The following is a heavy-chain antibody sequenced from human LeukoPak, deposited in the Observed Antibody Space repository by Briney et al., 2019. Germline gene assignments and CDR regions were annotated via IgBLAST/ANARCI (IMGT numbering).Heavy chain of an antibody. CDR3: ARSPSSSTEGYFDY. Sequence: SETLSLTCTVSGGXISSYYCSWIRQPAGKGLEWIGRVYTSGSTNYSPSLKSRVSMSVDTSKNQFSLKLTSVTAADTAVYFCARSPSSSTEGYFDYWGQGTLVTVSS. V-gene: IGHV4-4*07. J-gene: IGHJ4*02. D-gene: IGHD2/OR15-2a*01. CDR1: GGXISSYY. CDR2: VYTSGST.